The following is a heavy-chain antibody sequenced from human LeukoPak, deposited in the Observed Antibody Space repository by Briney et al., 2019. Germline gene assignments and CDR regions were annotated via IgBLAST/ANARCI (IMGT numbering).Heavy chain of an antibody. CDR2: THPSGNT. V-gene: IGHV4-4*09. CDR3: ARKAPKKGWFDP. J-gene: IGHJ5*02. Sequence: SETLSLTCTVSAGSNNSYYWSWIRQPPGKGLEWIGYTHPSGNTNYIPSLKSRVTISIDTSRNQFSLKLSSVTAADTAVYFCARKAPKKGWFDPWGQGTLVTVSS. CDR1: AGSNNSYY.